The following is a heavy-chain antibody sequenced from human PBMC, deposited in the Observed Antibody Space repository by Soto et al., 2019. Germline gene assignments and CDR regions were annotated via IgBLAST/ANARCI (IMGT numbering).Heavy chain of an antibody. CDR2: IYYSGST. J-gene: IGHJ5*02. CDR3: ARGHYYDSSGYFRPNWFDP. V-gene: IGHV4-31*03. CDR1: GGSISSGGYY. Sequence: SETLSLTCTVSGGSISSGGYYWSWIRQRPGKGLEWIGYIYYSGSTYYNPSLKSRVTISVDTSKNQFSLKLSSVAAADTAVYYCARGHYYDSSGYFRPNWFDPWGQGTLVTVSS. D-gene: IGHD3-22*01.